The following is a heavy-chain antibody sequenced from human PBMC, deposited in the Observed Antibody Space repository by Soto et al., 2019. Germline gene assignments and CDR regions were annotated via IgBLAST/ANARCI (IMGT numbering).Heavy chain of an antibody. J-gene: IGHJ6*03. D-gene: IGHD2-2*01. CDR1: GFTISSYG. CDR3: ARVPAAILGVYYMDV. V-gene: IGHV3-33*01. CDR2: IWYDGSNK. Sequence: PGGSLRLSWAASGFTISSYGMHWVRQAPGKGLEWVAVIWYDGSNKYYADSVKGRFTISRDNSKNTLYLQMNSLRAEDTAVYYCARVPAAILGVYYMDVWGKGTTVTVSS.